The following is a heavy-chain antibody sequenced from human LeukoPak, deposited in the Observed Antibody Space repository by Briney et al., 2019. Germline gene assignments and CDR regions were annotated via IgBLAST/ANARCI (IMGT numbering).Heavy chain of an antibody. D-gene: IGHD6-6*01. CDR1: GFTFSSYA. J-gene: IGHJ5*02. CDR2: ISGSGGST. V-gene: IGHV3-23*01. Sequence: GGSLRLSCAASGFTFSSYAMSWVRQAPGKGLEWVSAISGSGGSTYYADSVKGRFTISRDNSKNTLYLQMNSLRAEDTAVYYCARDMGGVIAARPSNWFDPWGQGTLVTVSS. CDR3: ARDMGGVIAARPSNWFDP.